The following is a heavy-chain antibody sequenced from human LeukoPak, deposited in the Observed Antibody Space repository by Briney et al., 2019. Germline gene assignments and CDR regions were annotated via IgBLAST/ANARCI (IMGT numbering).Heavy chain of an antibody. J-gene: IGHJ2*01. Sequence: SVKVSCKASGGTFSSYAISWVRQAPGQGLEWMGGIIPIFGTANYAQKFQGRVTITADESTSTAYMELSSLRSEGTAVYYCACCSSTSCPTGDWYFELWGRGTLVTVSS. CDR1: GGTFSSYA. CDR2: IIPIFGTA. CDR3: ACCSSTSCPTGDWYFEL. D-gene: IGHD2-2*01. V-gene: IGHV1-69*13.